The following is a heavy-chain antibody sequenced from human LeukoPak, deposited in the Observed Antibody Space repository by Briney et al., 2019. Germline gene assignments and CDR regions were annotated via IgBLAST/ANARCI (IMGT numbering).Heavy chain of an antibody. Sequence: PSETLSLTCSVSGGSLSPYYWSWIRQPTGKGLEWIGYIFSSGSTNYNPSLKSRVTISVDTSRNQFSLKLSSVTAADTAVYYCARRQIYFDYWGQGTLDTVSS. CDR2: IFSSGST. CDR3: ARRQIYFDY. J-gene: IGHJ4*02. CDR1: GGSLSPYY. V-gene: IGHV4-4*09.